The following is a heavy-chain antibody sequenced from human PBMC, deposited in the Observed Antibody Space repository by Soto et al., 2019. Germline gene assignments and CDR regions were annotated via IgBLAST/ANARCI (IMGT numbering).Heavy chain of an antibody. Sequence: RGGSLRLSCAASGFTFSSYGMHWVRQAPGKGLEWVAVIWYDGSNKYYADSVKGRFTISRDNSKNTLYLQMNSLRAEDTAVYYCARDLAVQQLVLAGYWGQGTLVTVSS. J-gene: IGHJ4*02. CDR3: ARDLAVQQLVLAGY. CDR2: IWYDGSNK. D-gene: IGHD6-13*01. V-gene: IGHV3-33*01. CDR1: GFTFSSYG.